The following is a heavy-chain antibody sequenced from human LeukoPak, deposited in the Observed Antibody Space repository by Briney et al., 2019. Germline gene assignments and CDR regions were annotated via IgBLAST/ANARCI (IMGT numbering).Heavy chain of an antibody. V-gene: IGHV4-39*01. CDR3: ARHEGSVLRFLEPNHGWFDP. J-gene: IGHJ5*02. D-gene: IGHD3-3*01. CDR1: GGSISSSSYY. Sequence: SETLSLTCTVSGGSISSSSYYWGWIRQPPGKGLEWIGSIYYSGSTYDNPSLKSRVTISVDTEKNQCSRKLSSVTAADTAVYYCARHEGSVLRFLEPNHGWFDPWGQGTLVTVSS. CDR2: IYYSGST.